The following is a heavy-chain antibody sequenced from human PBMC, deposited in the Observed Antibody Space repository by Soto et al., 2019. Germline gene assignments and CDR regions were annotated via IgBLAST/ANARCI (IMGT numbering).Heavy chain of an antibody. Sequence: GESLKISCKGSGYTFTDYWIGWVRQLPGKGLEWMGIIYPGDSDTRYSPSFQGQVTITADKSTSTAYLQWSGLRASDTAMYFCARHLVGSTRGNFDYWGQGTLVTVSS. D-gene: IGHD2-2*01. J-gene: IGHJ4*01. CDR1: GYTFTDYW. CDR3: ARHLVGSTRGNFDY. V-gene: IGHV5-51*01. CDR2: IYPGDSDT.